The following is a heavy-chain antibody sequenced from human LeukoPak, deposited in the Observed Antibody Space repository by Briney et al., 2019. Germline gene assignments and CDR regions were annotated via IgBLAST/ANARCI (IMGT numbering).Heavy chain of an antibody. V-gene: IGHV3-23*01. CDR2: ISGGGGSST. J-gene: IGHJ4*02. CDR3: AKGFMQSRTLFDY. D-gene: IGHD2-8*01. CDR1: GFTFGSYA. Sequence: PGGSLRLSCAASGFTFGSYAMSWVRQAPGKGLEWVSGISGGGGSSTYYPDSVKGRFTISRDNSKSTLNLQMNSLRAEDTAVYYCAKGFMQSRTLFDYWGQGTLVTVSS.